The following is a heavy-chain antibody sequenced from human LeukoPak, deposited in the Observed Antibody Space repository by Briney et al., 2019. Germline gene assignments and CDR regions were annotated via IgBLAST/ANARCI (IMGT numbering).Heavy chain of an antibody. D-gene: IGHD1-26*01. CDR1: GASISSHY. CDR3: AKIEVGRFDP. J-gene: IGHJ5*02. V-gene: IGHV4-59*11. Sequence: SETLSLTCTVTGASISSHYWCWIRQTPGTGLEWIGGIYDRGSTTYNPSLKSRVSISVDTSRNQFSLNLRSVTAADTAVYYCAKIEVGRFDPWGQGTWSPSPQ. CDR2: IYDRGST.